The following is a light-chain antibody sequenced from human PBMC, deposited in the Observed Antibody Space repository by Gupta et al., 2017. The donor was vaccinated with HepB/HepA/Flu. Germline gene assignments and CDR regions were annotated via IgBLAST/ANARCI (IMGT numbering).Light chain of an antibody. CDR3: QQRSNWPLT. CDR2: DAS. J-gene: IGKJ4*01. V-gene: IGKV3-11*01. Sequence: ELVLTQSPATLSSSPGERATPSCRASQSVSRYLAWYQQKPGQAPRLLIYDASNRATGIPARFSGSGSGTDFTLTISSLEPEDFAVYYCQQRSNWPLTFGGGTKVEIK. CDR1: QSVSRY.